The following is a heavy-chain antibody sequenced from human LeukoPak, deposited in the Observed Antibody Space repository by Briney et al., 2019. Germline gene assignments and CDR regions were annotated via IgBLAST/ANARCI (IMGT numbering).Heavy chain of an antibody. V-gene: IGHV1-18*01. Sequence: GGSVKVSCKASGYSFTSSGISWVRQAPGQGLEWMGWISAYNGNTNYAQNLQGRVTMTTDRSTTTAYMEVRSLRSDDTAVYYCTRGHIGVPYDYWGQGTLVTVSS. D-gene: IGHD3-10*01. CDR3: TRGHIGVPYDY. J-gene: IGHJ4*02. CDR2: ISAYNGNT. CDR1: GYSFTSSG.